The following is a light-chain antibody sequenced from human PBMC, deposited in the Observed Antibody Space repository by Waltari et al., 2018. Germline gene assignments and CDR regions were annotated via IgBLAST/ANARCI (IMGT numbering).Light chain of an antibody. Sequence: QSVLTQPPSASGTPGQTVTISCSGSSSNIGSNIVNWYQQLPGTAPTLLIFTNNQRPSGVPDRFSGAKSGTSASLAISGLQSEEEADYYCAAWDDSLNGYVFGAGTKVNVL. J-gene: IGLJ1*01. CDR2: TNN. V-gene: IGLV1-44*01. CDR3: AAWDDSLNGYV. CDR1: SSNIGSNI.